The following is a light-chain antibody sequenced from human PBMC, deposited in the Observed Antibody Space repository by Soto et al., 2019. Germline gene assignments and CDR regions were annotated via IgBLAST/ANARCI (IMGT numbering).Light chain of an antibody. CDR1: SSDVGGYNY. CDR2: DVS. Sequence: QSALTQPRSVSGSPGQSVTISCTGTSSDVGGYNYVSWYQQHPGKAPKLMIYDVSKRPSGVPDRFSGSKSGNTASLTISGLQAEDEADYYCCSYAGSYSLYVFGRGTKVT. CDR3: CSYAGSYSLYV. J-gene: IGLJ1*01. V-gene: IGLV2-11*01.